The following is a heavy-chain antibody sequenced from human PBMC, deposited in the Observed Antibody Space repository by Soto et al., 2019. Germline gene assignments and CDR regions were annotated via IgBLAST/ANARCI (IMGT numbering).Heavy chain of an antibody. V-gene: IGHV1-18*01. CDR3: ATPSPLCAGDSGGCEFLR. J-gene: IGHJ1*01. CDR1: GYTFTSYG. Sequence: ASVKVSCKASGYTFTSYGISWVRQAPGQGLEWMGWINAGNGNSNYAQKFQGRVTITTDTSTSTAYMELSSLRSEDTAVYYCATPSPLCAGDSGGCEFLRWGQGTLVTVSS. D-gene: IGHD2-21*02. CDR2: INAGNGNS.